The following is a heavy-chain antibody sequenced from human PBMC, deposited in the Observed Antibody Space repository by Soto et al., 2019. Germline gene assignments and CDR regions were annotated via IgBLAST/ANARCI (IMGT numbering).Heavy chain of an antibody. J-gene: IGHJ4*02. CDR1: NYSISSGYY. V-gene: IGHV4-38-2*01. D-gene: IGHD6-6*01. CDR2: IFNTGST. CDR3: ARVMEQLALDY. Sequence: SQTLSLTCAVTNYSISSGYYWGWIRQPPEKGLEYIGSIFNTGSTYYTPSLKSRVNMSVDKSKNQFSLKLSAVTAADTAVYYCARVMEQLALDYWGQGTLVTVSS.